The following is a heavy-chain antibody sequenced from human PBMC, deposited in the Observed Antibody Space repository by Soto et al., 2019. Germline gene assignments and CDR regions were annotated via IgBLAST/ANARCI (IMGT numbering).Heavy chain of an antibody. CDR3: ARHQGAPYGYYYYYGMDV. V-gene: IGHV1-3*01. D-gene: IGHD4-17*01. CDR1: GYTFTSYA. Sequence: GASVKVSCKASGYTFTSYAMHWVRQAPGQRLEWMGWINAGNGNTKYSQKFQGRVTITRDTSASTAYRGLSSLRSEDTAVYYCARHQGAPYGYYYYYGMDVWGQGTTVTVSS. CDR2: INAGNGNT. J-gene: IGHJ6*02.